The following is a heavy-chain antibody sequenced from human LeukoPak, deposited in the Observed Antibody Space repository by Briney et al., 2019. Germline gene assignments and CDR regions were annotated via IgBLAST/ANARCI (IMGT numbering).Heavy chain of an antibody. Sequence: ASVKVSCKASGYTFTSYGISWVRQAPGQGLEWMGWISAYNGNTNYAQKLQGRVTMTTDTSTSTAYMELRSLRSEDTAVYYCATELCSRGGGDCYPVDDAFDIWGQGTMVTVSS. CDR2: ISAYNGNT. CDR3: ATELCSRGGGDCYPVDDAFDI. D-gene: IGHD2-21*01. J-gene: IGHJ3*02. CDR1: GYTFTSYG. V-gene: IGHV1-18*01.